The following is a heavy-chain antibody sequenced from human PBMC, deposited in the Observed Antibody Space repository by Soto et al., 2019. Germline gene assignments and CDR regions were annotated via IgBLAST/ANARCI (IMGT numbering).Heavy chain of an antibody. J-gene: IGHJ4*02. CDR2: ISAYNGNT. CDR1: GYTFTSYG. Sequence: QVQLVQSGAEVKKPGASVKVYCKASGYTFTSYGISWVRQAPGQGLEWMGWISAYNGNTNYAQKLQGRVTMTTDTSTSSAYMELRSLRSDDTAVYYCARVDPNYYDSSGYYLLFDYWGQGTLVTVSS. CDR3: ARVDPNYYDSSGYYLLFDY. V-gene: IGHV1-18*01. D-gene: IGHD3-22*01.